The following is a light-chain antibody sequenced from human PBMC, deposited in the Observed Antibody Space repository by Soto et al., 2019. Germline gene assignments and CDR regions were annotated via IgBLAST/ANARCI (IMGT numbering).Light chain of an antibody. Sequence: DVVLTQSPSSLPVTLGQPASISCRSSQSLVYRDGNTYLNWFQQRPGQTPRRLIYTISNRGSGVPVRFSGSGSGTDVKMKISRVEAEDVGVYYCMQGTPWPPTFGQGTKLEIK. CDR3: MQGTPWPPT. CDR2: TIS. V-gene: IGKV2-30*01. J-gene: IGKJ2*01. CDR1: QSLVYRDGNTY.